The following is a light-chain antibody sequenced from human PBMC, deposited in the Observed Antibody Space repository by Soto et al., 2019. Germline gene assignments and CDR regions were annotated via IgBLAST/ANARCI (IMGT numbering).Light chain of an antibody. V-gene: IGKV1-5*01. CDR2: DAS. CDR1: ETITTS. Sequence: DIQMTPSPSPLYASVGDGVIITFRASETITTSLAWYQQQPGTAPKVLIYDASTLESGVPSRFSGSGSGTEFTLTISSLQPDDFATYYCQQYNSRWTFGQGTKVDIK. CDR3: QQYNSRWT. J-gene: IGKJ1*01.